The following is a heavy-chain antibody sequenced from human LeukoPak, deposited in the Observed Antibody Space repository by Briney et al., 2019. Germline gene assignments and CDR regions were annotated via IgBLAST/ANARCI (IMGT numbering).Heavy chain of an antibody. D-gene: IGHD3-10*01. CDR1: GYSISSGYY. Sequence: SETLSLTCIVSGYSISSGYYWGWIRQPPGKGLEWIGTIYHSGSAYYNPSLKSRVTISVDTSKNQFSLKLSSVTAADTAVYYCARVYGSGSYYNGYHYYYMDVWGKGTTVTISS. V-gene: IGHV4-38-2*02. CDR2: IYHSGSA. J-gene: IGHJ6*03. CDR3: ARVYGSGSYYNGYHYYYMDV.